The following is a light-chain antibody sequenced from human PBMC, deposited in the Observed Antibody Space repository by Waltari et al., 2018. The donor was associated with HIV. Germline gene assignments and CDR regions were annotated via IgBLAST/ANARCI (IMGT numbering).Light chain of an antibody. CDR3: CSYGGDDTLV. V-gene: IGLV2-23*01. J-gene: IGLJ3*02. Sequence: QSPLTQPAPASGSLGQSITISCTGASTNVGSSSLLSWYQNRPGQAPTLIIYDDSKRPLGISSRFSGSKSGNTASLTISGLQSEDEADYYCCSYGGDDTLVFGGGTKVTAL. CDR2: DDS. CDR1: STNVGSSSL.